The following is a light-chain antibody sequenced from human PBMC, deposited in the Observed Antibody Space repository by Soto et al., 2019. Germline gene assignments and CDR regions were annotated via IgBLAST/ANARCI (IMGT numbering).Light chain of an antibody. CDR1: QSISSY. V-gene: IGKV1-39*01. CDR3: QHYNSYSEA. J-gene: IGKJ1*01. CDR2: AAS. Sequence: DIQMTQSPSSLSASVVDRVTITSRASQSISSYLNWYQQKPGKAPKLLIYAASSLQSGVPSRFSGSGSGTEFTLTISSLQPDDFATYYCQHYNSYSEAFGQGTKVDIK.